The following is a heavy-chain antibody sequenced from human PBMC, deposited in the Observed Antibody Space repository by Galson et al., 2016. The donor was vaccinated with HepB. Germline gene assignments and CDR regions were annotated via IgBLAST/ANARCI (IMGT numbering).Heavy chain of an antibody. Sequence: TLSLTCTFSGAAIRTGDYYWTWIRQHPGKGLEWIGYIYYSGSTQYNPSLKSRLNLSIDTSKNQFSLKLSSVTAADTAVYYCARGVREYGSGSYYHPYWYFDLWGRGTLVTVSS. V-gene: IGHV4-31*03. D-gene: IGHD3-10*01. J-gene: IGHJ2*01. CDR3: ARGVREYGSGSYYHPYWYFDL. CDR1: GAAIRTGDYY. CDR2: IYYSGST.